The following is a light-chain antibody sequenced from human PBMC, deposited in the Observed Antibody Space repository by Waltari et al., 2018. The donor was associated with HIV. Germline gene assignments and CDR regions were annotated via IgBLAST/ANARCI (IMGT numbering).Light chain of an antibody. CDR2: STN. J-gene: IGLJ2*01. V-gene: IGLV1-44*01. Sequence: QSVLTQPPSTSGTPGQRVTISCSGGSSNIGSNTVTWYQQLPGTAPKLLIYSTNQRPSGVPDRFAGSKSGNTASLTISGLQAEDEADYYCFSYSGSYTSVLFGGGTKLTVL. CDR3: FSYSGSYTSVL. CDR1: SSNIGSNT.